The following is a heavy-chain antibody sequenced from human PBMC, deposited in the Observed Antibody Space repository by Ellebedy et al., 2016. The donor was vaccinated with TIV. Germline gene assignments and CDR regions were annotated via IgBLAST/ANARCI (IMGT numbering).Heavy chain of an antibody. V-gene: IGHV3-30*02. CDR1: GFTFSNSG. CDR3: AKDRNNYGGAPYNGLDI. CDR2: IRFDGNSA. D-gene: IGHD1/OR15-1a*01. J-gene: IGHJ6*02. Sequence: GGSLRLSCAASGFTFSNSGMNWVRQAPGKGLEWAAFIRFDGNSANYADSAKGRFTISRDNSQNTLYLQMNSLRAEETAVYYCAKDRNNYGGAPYNGLDIWGQGTTVTVSS.